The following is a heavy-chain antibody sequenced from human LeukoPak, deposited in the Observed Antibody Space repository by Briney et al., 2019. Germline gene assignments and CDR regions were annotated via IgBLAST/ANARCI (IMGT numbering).Heavy chain of an antibody. J-gene: IGHJ4*02. V-gene: IGHV3-7*04. D-gene: IGHD5-24*01. CDR2: IYQDGSKK. CDR1: RLPFSRYW. CDR3: TRVGYIDEGIDY. Sequence: GGSLTLSCVASRLPFSRYWMIRVREAPGPGLEGVANIYQDGSKKSYVDSVKGRFTISRDNAKNLLYLQMNSLRAEDTAIYYCTRVGYIDEGIDYWGQGTLVTVSS.